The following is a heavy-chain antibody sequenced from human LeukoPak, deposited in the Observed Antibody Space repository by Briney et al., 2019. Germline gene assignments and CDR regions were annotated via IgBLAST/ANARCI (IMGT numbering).Heavy chain of an antibody. CDR1: GFAFSTYA. CDR3: AIDSSGYYTRWHYHYYMDV. V-gene: IGHV3-43*02. D-gene: IGHD3-22*01. CDR2: ISGDGDTT. J-gene: IGHJ6*03. Sequence: PGGSLRLSCAASGFAFSTYAMSWVRQAPGKGLEWVSLISGDGDTTYYADSVKGRFTISRDNSKNSLYLQMNSLRPEDTALYYCAIDSSGYYTRWHYHYYMDVWGKGTTVTVSS.